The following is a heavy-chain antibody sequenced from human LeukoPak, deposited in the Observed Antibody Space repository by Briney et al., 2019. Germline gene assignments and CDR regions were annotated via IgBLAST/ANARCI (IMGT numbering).Heavy chain of an antibody. J-gene: IGHJ5*02. V-gene: IGHV4-61*01. CDR2: IYYSGST. CDR1: GGSVSSGSYY. Sequence: SETLSLTCTVSGGSVSSGSYYWSWIRQPPGKGLEWIGYIYYSGSTNYNPSLKSRVTISVDTSKNQFSLKLSSVTAADTAVYYCARGGGLGYCSGGSCRPNWFDPWGQGTLVTVSS. D-gene: IGHD2-15*01. CDR3: ARGGGLGYCSGGSCRPNWFDP.